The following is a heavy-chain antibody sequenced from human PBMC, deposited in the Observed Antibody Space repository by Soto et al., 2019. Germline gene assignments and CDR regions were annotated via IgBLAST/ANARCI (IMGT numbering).Heavy chain of an antibody. D-gene: IGHD2-15*01. V-gene: IGHV3-48*02. Sequence: PGGSLRLSCAASGFTFSSYSMNWVRQAPGKGLEWVSYISSSSSTIYYADSVKGRFTISRDNSKNTLYLQMNSLRDEDTAVYYCARAMDAATASKDNWFDPWGQGTLVTVSS. CDR1: GFTFSSYS. J-gene: IGHJ5*02. CDR2: ISSSSSTI. CDR3: ARAMDAATASKDNWFDP.